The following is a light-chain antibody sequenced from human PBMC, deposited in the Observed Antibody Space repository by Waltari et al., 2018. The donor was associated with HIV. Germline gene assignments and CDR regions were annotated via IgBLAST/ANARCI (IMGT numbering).Light chain of an antibody. CDR2: EFS. J-gene: IGLJ1*01. CDR3: SSYTAASSLYV. V-gene: IGLV2-14*01. Sequence: QSALTQPASVSGSPGQSITISCTGTSSDVGNDKYVSWYRQDPGKAPKVVIYEFSNRPSGVSNRFSGSKSGNTASLTISGLRAEDEADYFCSSYTAASSLYVFGTGTKVTVL. CDR1: SSDVGNDKY.